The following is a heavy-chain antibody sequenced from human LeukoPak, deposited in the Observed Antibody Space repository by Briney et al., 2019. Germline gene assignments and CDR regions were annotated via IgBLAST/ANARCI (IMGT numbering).Heavy chain of an antibody. D-gene: IGHD6-19*01. Sequence: GGSLRLSCAASGFTFSSYSMNWVRQAPGKGLEWVSSISSSSSYMYYADSVKGRFTISRDNAKNSLYLQINSLRAEDTAVYYCARDPWYSSGWYWGISAFDPWGQGTLVTVSS. V-gene: IGHV3-21*01. CDR3: ARDPWYSSGWYWGISAFDP. J-gene: IGHJ5*02. CDR2: ISSSSSYM. CDR1: GFTFSSYS.